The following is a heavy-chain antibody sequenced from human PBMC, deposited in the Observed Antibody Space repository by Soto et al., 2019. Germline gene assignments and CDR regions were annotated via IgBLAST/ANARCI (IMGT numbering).Heavy chain of an antibody. CDR3: ARGQSSYYDFWSGYAPGFDY. CDR1: GFTFSSYG. J-gene: IGHJ4*02. D-gene: IGHD3-3*01. V-gene: IGHV3-33*01. CDR2: IWYDGSNK. Sequence: SLRLSCAASGFTFSSYGMHWVRQAPGKGLEWVAVIWYDGSNKYYADSVKGRFTISRDNSKNTLYLQMNSLRAEDTAVYYCARGQSSYYDFWSGYAPGFDYWGQGTLLTVSS.